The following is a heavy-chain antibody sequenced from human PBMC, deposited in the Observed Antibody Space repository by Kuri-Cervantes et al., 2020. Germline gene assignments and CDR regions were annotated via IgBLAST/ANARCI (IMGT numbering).Heavy chain of an antibody. CDR1: GYTLTNNF. Sequence: ASVKVSCKASGYTLTNNFIHWVRQAPGQGLEWMGWINPNNGGTNYAQKFQGRVTMTRDTSINTAYMELSSLRSEDTAVYYCARGWAAAAYRGGFYYYYGMDVWGQGTTVTVSS. D-gene: IGHD6-13*01. V-gene: IGHV1-2*02. J-gene: IGHJ6*02. CDR3: ARGWAAAAYRGGFYYYYGMDV. CDR2: INPNNGGT.